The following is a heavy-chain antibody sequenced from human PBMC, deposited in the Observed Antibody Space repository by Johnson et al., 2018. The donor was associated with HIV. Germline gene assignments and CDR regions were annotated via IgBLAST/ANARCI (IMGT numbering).Heavy chain of an antibody. D-gene: IGHD2-15*01. V-gene: IGHV3-33*06. CDR2: IWYDGSNK. Sequence: QVQLVESGGGVVQPGRSLRLSCAASGFTFSSYGMHWVRQAPGNGLEWVAVIWYDGSNKYYADSVKGRFTISRDNSKNTLYLQMNSLRAEDTAVYYCAKEQLLRAFDIWGQGTMVTVSS. J-gene: IGHJ3*02. CDR3: AKEQLLRAFDI. CDR1: GFTFSSYG.